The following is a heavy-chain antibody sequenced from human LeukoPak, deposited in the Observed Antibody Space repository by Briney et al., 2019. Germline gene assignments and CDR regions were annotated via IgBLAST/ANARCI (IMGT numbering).Heavy chain of an antibody. D-gene: IGHD6-13*01. Sequence: PSETLSLTCAVYGGSFSGYYWSWIRQPPGKGLEWIGEINHSGSTNYNPSLKSRVTISVDTSKNQFSLKLSSVTAADTAVYYCVRDGRGSWFSNWGQGTLVTVSS. CDR1: GGSFSGYY. J-gene: IGHJ4*02. CDR2: INHSGST. V-gene: IGHV4-34*01. CDR3: VRDGRGSWFSN.